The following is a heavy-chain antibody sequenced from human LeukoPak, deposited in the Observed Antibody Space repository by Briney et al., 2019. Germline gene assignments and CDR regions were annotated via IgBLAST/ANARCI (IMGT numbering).Heavy chain of an antibody. Sequence: GGSLRLSCAASGFTLSTYDMHWVRQGPGEGLEWVAAVGTSGHTFYPDSVKGQFTITRENARNSVYLQMNSLRAGDTAVYYCVRSFYGDHPYWGQGTLVTVSS. J-gene: IGHJ4*02. CDR3: VRSFYGDHPY. V-gene: IGHV3-13*01. CDR1: GFTLSTYD. D-gene: IGHD4-17*01. CDR2: VGTSGHT.